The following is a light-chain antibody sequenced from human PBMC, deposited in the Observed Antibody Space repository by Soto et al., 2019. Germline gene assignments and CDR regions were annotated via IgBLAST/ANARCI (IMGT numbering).Light chain of an antibody. CDR1: QSITSN. J-gene: IGKJ2*01. V-gene: IGKV3-15*01. CDR2: AAS. Sequence: EIVMTQSPATLSVSPGERATLSCRASQSITSNLAWYQQKPGQAPRLLIYAASTRATGIPARFSASGSGTEFTLTISSLQPDDFATYYCQQYNSYPYTFGQGTKLEIK. CDR3: QQYNSYPYT.